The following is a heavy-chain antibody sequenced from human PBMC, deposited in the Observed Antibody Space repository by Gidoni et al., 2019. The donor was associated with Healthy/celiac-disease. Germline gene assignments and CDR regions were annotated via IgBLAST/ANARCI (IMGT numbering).Heavy chain of an antibody. V-gene: IGHV3-30*18. Sequence: QVQLVESGGGVVQPVRSLRLSCAASGFTFSSYGMHWVRQAPGKGLEWVAVISYDGSNKYYADSVKGRFTISRDNSKNTLYLQMNSLRAEDAAVYYCANKRITTLSPFDPWGQGTLVTVSS. CDR2: ISYDGSNK. J-gene: IGHJ5*02. CDR3: ANKRITTLSPFDP. CDR1: GFTFSSYG. D-gene: IGHD3-3*01.